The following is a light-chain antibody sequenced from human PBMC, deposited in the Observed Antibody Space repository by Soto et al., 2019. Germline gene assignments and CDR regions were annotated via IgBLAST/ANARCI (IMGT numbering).Light chain of an antibody. J-gene: IGKJ1*01. CDR2: GAS. V-gene: IGKV3-15*01. CDR1: QSVSSS. CDR3: QQYNNWWT. Sequence: EIVMTQSPATLSVSPGERATLSCRASQSVSSSLAWYQQKPGQAPRLLIYGASTRATGIPARFSGSGSETEFTLTISSLQSEDSAVYYCQQYNNWWTLGQGTKVEIK.